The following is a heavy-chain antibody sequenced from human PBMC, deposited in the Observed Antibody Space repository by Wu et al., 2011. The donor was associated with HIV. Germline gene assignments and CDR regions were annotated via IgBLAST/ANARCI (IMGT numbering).Heavy chain of an antibody. Sequence: QVQLVQSGAEVKKPGASVTVSCKTSGYTFSYYGITWVRQGPGRGLEWLGWISGHSGETNYAQDLQGRVTMTTDTSTSTAYMDLRSLRSDDTAVYYCARDRGYRPDTFDIWGQGTMVTVSS. CDR3: ARDRGYRPDTFDI. V-gene: IGHV1-18*01. J-gene: IGHJ3*02. CDR1: GYTFSYYG. D-gene: IGHD3-22*01. CDR2: ISGHSGET.